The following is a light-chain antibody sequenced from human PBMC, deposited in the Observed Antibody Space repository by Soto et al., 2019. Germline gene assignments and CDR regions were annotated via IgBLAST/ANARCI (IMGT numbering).Light chain of an antibody. V-gene: IGKV3-20*01. CDR2: GAS. CDR1: QSVASNY. Sequence: EFVWTQSPGTLSLSPGATATLSCSASQSVASNYLAWYQQKPGQATRLLVSGASSRATGISDRFSSRGSGTDVTLTISRLEHEDFAVYYCYQYGTSPRAFGQGTKVEIK. J-gene: IGKJ1*01. CDR3: YQYGTSPRA.